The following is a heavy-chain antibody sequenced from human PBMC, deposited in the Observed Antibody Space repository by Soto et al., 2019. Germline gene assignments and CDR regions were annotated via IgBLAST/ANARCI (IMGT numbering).Heavy chain of an antibody. J-gene: IGHJ4*02. CDR1: GFTFDDYA. D-gene: IGHD1-26*01. V-gene: IGHV3-9*01. CDR2: ISWNSDST. Sequence: EVHLVESGGGLVQPGRSLRLSCAASGFTFDDYAMHWVRQAPGKGLEWVSGISWNSDSTGYADSVKGRFTISRDNAKNSLFPQMNSLRAEDTASYFCAKDTYIIVGGTHIDFWGRGTLVSVSS. CDR3: AKDTYIIVGGTHIDF.